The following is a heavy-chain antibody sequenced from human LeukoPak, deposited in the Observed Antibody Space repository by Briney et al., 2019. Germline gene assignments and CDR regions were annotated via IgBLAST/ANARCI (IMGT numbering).Heavy chain of an antibody. CDR1: GFTFSNYA. D-gene: IGHD3-9*01. CDR2: VTGRGGST. V-gene: IGHV3-23*01. CDR3: AKWGDFDILTGYYVSDL. J-gene: IGHJ4*02. Sequence: GGSLRLSCVASGFTFSNYAMSWVRQAPGKRLEWVSAVTGRGGSTYYADPVKGRFTISRDNSRNTLFLQMNSLRAEDTAIYYCAKWGDFDILTGYYVSDLWGQGTLVTVSS.